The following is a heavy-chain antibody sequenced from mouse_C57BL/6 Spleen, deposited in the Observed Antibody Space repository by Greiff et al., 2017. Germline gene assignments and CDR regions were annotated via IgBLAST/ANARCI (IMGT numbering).Heavy chain of an antibody. CDR2: INPNNGGT. D-gene: IGHD2-5*01. V-gene: IGHV1-22*01. Sequence: EVQLQQPGPELVKPGASVKMSCKASGYTFTDYCMHWVKQRHGKGLEWIGNINPNNGGTSYNEKFKGKATVTVNKSSSTAYMELRSLTSEDSAVYYCARYSNDFDDWGPGTTLTVSS. J-gene: IGHJ2*01. CDR3: ARYSNDFDD. CDR1: GYTFTDYC.